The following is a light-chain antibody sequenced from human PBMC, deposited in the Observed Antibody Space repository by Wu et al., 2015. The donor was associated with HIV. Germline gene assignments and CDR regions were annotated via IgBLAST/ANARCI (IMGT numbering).Light chain of an antibody. CDR3: QQYYSYPLT. Sequence: IRMTQSPSSLSASTGDRVTITCRASQGISSYLAWYQQKPGKAPKLLIYAASTLQSGVPSRFSGSGSGTDFTLTISCLQSEDFATYYCQQYYSYPLTFGQGTKVEMK. V-gene: IGKV1-8*01. CDR2: AAS. CDR1: QGISSY. J-gene: IGKJ1*01.